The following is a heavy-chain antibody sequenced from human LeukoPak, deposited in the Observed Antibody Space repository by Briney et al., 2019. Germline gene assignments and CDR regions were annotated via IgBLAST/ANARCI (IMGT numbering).Heavy chain of an antibody. CDR1: GGSMSSYY. J-gene: IGHJ5*02. D-gene: IGHD6-6*01. V-gene: IGHV4-59*08. CDR3: ARHISGSARLDP. Sequence: SETLSLTCTVSGGSMSSYYWSWIRQPPGKGLEWLGHVYYSGSTNYNPSLKSRVTISVDTSKTQFSLKLSYVTAADTAVYYCARHISGSARLDPWGQGTLVTVSS. CDR2: VYYSGST.